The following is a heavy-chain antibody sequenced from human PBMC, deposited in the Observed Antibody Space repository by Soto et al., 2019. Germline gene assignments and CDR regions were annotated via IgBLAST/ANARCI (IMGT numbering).Heavy chain of an antibody. CDR2: VISLFGTA. Sequence: VQLMQSGAELKKPGSSVKVSCKASGGTFSSHSINWVRQAPGQGLEWMGGVISLFGTANYAHNFKGRVTITADQSTSTAYMELNSQRSDDTAVYYCAREVGYGDFSAALLDWGQGTLVTVSS. CDR3: AREVGYGDFSAALLD. CDR1: GGTFSSHS. J-gene: IGHJ4*02. V-gene: IGHV1-69*01. D-gene: IGHD4-17*01.